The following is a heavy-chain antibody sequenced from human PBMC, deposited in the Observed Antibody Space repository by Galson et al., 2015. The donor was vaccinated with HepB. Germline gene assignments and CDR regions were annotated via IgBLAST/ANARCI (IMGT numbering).Heavy chain of an antibody. CDR3: ARLEMAPDY. J-gene: IGHJ4*02. V-gene: IGHV3-30*04. Sequence: SLRLSCAASGFTFSSYAMHWVRQAPGKGLEWVAVISYDGSNKYYADSVKGRFTISRDNSKNTLYLQMNSLRAEDTAVYYCARLEMAPDYWGQGTLVTVSS. CDR2: ISYDGSNK. CDR1: GFTFSSYA. D-gene: IGHD5-24*01.